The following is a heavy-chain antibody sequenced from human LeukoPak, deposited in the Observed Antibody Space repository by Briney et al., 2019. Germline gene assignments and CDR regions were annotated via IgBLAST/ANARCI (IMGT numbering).Heavy chain of an antibody. Sequence: GGSLRLSCAASGFIFYDYGMRWVRHVPGKGLEWVSGINWSGNSSAYGDSVNGRFTISRDSAKKSLYLQINSLRAEDTALYYCARGDVDYYDSRGYSPLDYWGQGTLVTVSS. CDR3: ARGDVDYYDSRGYSPLDY. CDR2: INWSGNSS. V-gene: IGHV3-20*04. J-gene: IGHJ4*02. D-gene: IGHD3-22*01. CDR1: GFIFYDYG.